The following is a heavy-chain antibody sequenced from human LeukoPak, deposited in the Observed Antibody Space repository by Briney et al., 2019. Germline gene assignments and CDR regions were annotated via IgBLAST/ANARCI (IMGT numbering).Heavy chain of an antibody. V-gene: IGHV5-51*01. CDR1: GYTFTTYW. J-gene: IGHJ4*02. CDR3: ARRNGSFYMYFFAY. D-gene: IGHD1-26*01. CDR2: SYPGYSDT. Sequence: VEALKISCKGSGYTFTTYWIGWVRQMPGKGLDWMGISYPGYSDTRYSPSVQGQVTISADTSISTAYLPWSSLKASDTAMYYCARRNGSFYMYFFAYWGQGTLVTVSS.